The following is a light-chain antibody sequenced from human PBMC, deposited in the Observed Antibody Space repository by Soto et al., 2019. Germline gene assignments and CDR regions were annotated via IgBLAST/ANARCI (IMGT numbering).Light chain of an antibody. CDR3: QQSHSIPYT. J-gene: IGKJ2*01. V-gene: IGKV1-39*01. Sequence: DIQMPQSPSSLSASVGDRVTITCRASQTISSYLNWYQQKPGKPPKLLIYAASSLQSGVPARFSGSGSGTDFTLTISSLQPEDFATYYCQQSHSIPYTFGQGTKLEIK. CDR2: AAS. CDR1: QTISSY.